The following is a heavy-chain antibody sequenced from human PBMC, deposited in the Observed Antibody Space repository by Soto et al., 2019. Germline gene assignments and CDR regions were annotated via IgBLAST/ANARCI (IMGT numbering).Heavy chain of an antibody. V-gene: IGHV4-31*03. Sequence: SETLSLTCTVSGGSINSGCYYWTWIRQHPEKGLEWLGNIDHIGTTYYNPSLRSRLSISLDTSQNQFSLQVTSMTAADTAVYFCVRGGGYSYQKYFDLCGQLSLVTFCS. D-gene: IGHD5-18*01. CDR2: IDHIGTT. J-gene: IGHJ5*02. CDR1: GGSINSGCYY. CDR3: VRGGGYSYQKYFDL.